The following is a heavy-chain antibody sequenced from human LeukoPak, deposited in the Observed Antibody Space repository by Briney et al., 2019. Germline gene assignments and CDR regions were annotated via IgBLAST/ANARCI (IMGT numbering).Heavy chain of an antibody. CDR2: IYTSGST. CDR3: ARGTYSGISTLSFDY. D-gene: IGHD1-26*01. Sequence: SETLSLTCTVSGGSISSGSYYWSWIRQPAGKGLEWIGRIYTSGSTNYNPSLKGRVTISVDTSKNQFSLKLSSVTAADTAVYYCARGTYSGISTLSFDYWGQGTLVTVSS. J-gene: IGHJ4*02. CDR1: GGSISSGSYY. V-gene: IGHV4-61*02.